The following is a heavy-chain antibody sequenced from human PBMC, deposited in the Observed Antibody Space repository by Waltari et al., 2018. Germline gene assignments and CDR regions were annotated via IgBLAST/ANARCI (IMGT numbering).Heavy chain of an antibody. CDR2: INPSSGGT. CDR3: ASGWDSGST. J-gene: IGHJ4*02. V-gene: IGHV1-2*06. Sequence: QVQLVQSGAEVKKPGASVKVSCKASGYTFTGYYMHWGRQAPGQGLEWRGRINPSSGGTNYAKKVQGRVTMTRDTSISTAYMELSRLRSDDTAVYYCASGWDSGSTWGQGTLVTVSS. D-gene: IGHD6-19*01. CDR1: GYTFTGYY.